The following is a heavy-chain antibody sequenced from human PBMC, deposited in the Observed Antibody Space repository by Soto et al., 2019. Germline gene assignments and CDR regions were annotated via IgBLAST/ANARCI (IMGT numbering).Heavy chain of an antibody. Sequence: SGPTLVNPTQTLTLTCTLSGFSLNTGGVGVGWIRQSPGKALEWLAVIYWDDVKHYSPSLERRLTITKDTSESEVVLTMTNMDPVDTATYYCARKGSGDYALDYWGQGILVTVSS. CDR3: ARKGSGDYALDY. V-gene: IGHV2-5*02. J-gene: IGHJ4*02. CDR2: IYWDDVK. CDR1: GFSLNTGGVG. D-gene: IGHD4-17*01.